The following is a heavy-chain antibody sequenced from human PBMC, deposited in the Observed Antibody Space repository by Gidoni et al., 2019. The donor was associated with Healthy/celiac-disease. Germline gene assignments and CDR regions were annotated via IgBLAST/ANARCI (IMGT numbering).Heavy chain of an antibody. CDR2: IGTAGDT. CDR3: ARGRPKYSSSWFPFDY. D-gene: IGHD6-13*01. CDR1: GFTFSSYD. J-gene: IGHJ4*02. V-gene: IGHV3-13*01. Sequence: EVQLVESGGGLVQPGGSMRLSCAASGFTFSSYDMHWVRQATGKGLEWVSAIGTAGDTYYPGSVKGRFTISRENAKNSLYLQMNSLRAGDTAVYYCARGRPKYSSSWFPFDYWGQGTLVTVSS.